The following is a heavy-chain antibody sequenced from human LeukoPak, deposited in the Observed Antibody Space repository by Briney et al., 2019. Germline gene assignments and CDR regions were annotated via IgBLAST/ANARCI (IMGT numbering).Heavy chain of an antibody. CDR3: AKTGIAARQAPGPFDY. CDR2: ISGSGGST. D-gene: IGHD6-6*01. CDR1: GFTFSSYA. V-gene: IGHV3-23*01. Sequence: PGGSLRLSCAASGFTFSSYAMSWVRQAPGKGLEWVSAISGSGGSTYYADSVKGRFTISRDNSKNTLYLQMNSLRAEDTAVYYCAKTGIAARQAPGPFDYWGQGTLVTVSS. J-gene: IGHJ4*02.